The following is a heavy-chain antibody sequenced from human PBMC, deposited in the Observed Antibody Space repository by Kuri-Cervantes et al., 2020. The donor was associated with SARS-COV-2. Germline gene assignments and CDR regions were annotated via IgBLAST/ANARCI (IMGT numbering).Heavy chain of an antibody. D-gene: IGHD3-22*01. CDR1: GFTFSSYA. Sequence: GESLKISCAASGFTFSSYAMSWVRQAPGKGLEWVSAISGSGGSTYYADSVKGRFTISRDNSKNTLYLQMNSLRAEDTAVYYCARPLYYYDSSGYPGSVVAFDIWGQGTMVTVSS. CDR2: ISGSGGST. V-gene: IGHV3-23*01. J-gene: IGHJ3*02. CDR3: ARPLYYYDSSGYPGSVVAFDI.